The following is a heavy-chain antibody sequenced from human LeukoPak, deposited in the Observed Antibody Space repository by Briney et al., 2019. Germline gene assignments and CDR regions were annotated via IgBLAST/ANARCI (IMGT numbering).Heavy chain of an antibody. CDR1: GFTFTKHW. CDR2: IREDGGEK. Sequence: HSGGSLRLSCAASGFTFTKHWMSWVRQTKDEGLECVAKIREDGGEKHYVDSVKGRFTISRDNAKNSLYLQMNSLRAEDTAVYYCAELGITMIGGVWGKGTTVTISS. CDR3: AELGITMIGGV. V-gene: IGHV3-7*01. D-gene: IGHD3-10*02. J-gene: IGHJ6*04.